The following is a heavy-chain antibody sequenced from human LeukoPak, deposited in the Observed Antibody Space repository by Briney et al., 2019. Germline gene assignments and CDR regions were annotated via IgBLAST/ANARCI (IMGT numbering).Heavy chain of an antibody. CDR1: GFTVSNNY. D-gene: IGHD1-26*01. CDR3: ARDHIVGATNPNYNYYGMDA. Sequence: GGSLRLSCAASGFTVSNNYMSWVCQAPGKGLEWVSVIYSGGSTYYADSVKGRFTISRDDSKNTLYLQMNSLRAEDTAVYYCARDHIVGATNPNYNYYGMDAWGQGTTVTVSS. J-gene: IGHJ6*02. CDR2: IYSGGST. V-gene: IGHV3-66*01.